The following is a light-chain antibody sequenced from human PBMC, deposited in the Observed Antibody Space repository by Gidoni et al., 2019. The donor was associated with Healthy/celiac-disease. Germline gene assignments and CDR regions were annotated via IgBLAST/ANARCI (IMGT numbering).Light chain of an antibody. V-gene: IGLV2-8*01. Sequence: QSALTQPPPTSGSPGQSVTIHCTGTSSDVGVYHYVSWYQQHPGKAPKLMIYEVSKRPSGVPDRFSGSKSGNTASLTVSGLQAEDEADYYCSSYAGSNNLVFGGGTKLTVL. J-gene: IGLJ2*01. CDR1: SSDVGVYHY. CDR3: SSYAGSNNLV. CDR2: EVS.